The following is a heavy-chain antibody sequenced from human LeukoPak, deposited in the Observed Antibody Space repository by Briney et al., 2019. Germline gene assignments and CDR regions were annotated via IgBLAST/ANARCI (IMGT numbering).Heavy chain of an antibody. D-gene: IGHD2-2*01. CDR3: ARVVVYCSSTSCYGGFDVNWFDP. CDR1: GYTFIGYY. J-gene: IGHJ5*02. CDR2: INPNTGGT. Sequence: ASVKVSCKASGYTFIGYYIHWVRQAPGQGLEWMGWINPNTGGTNYAQNFQGWVTMTRDTSISTAYMELSRLRSDDTAVYYCARVVVYCSSTSCYGGFDVNWFDPWGQGTLVTVSS. V-gene: IGHV1-2*04.